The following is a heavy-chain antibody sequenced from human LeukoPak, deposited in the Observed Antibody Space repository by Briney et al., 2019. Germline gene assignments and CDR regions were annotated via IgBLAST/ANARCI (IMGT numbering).Heavy chain of an antibody. D-gene: IGHD3-10*02. CDR2: IYPGDSDT. CDR3: ARWGDVRGVTMFDY. Sequence: HGGSLEISCQGSGSTFTSYWIGWARRLPGKGLEWMGIIYPGDSDTRYSPSFQGQVTISADKSISTAYLQWSSLKASDTAMYYCARWGDVRGVTMFDYWGQGTLVTVSS. V-gene: IGHV5-51*01. J-gene: IGHJ4*02. CDR1: GSTFTSYW.